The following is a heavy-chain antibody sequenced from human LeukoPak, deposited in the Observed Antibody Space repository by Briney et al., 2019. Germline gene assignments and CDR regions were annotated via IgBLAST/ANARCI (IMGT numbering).Heavy chain of an antibody. V-gene: IGHV4-4*07. CDR1: GGSISSYY. CDR3: ARGVRGVIDAFDI. D-gene: IGHD3-10*02. CDR2: IQNGGST. Sequence: SETLSLTCTVSGGSISSYYWSWIRQPVGEGLEWIGRIQNGGSTNYNLSLKSRVTMSVHTSKNQFSLKLSSVTAADTAVYYCARGVRGVIDAFDIWGQGTMVTVSS. J-gene: IGHJ3*02.